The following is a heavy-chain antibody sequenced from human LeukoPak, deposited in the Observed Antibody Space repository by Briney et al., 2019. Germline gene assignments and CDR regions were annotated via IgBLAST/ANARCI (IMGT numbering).Heavy chain of an antibody. D-gene: IGHD2-15*01. Sequence: PGRSLRLSCTASGFTFSDYGVNWFRQAPGKGLEWVAFIRSKPYGGTTEYAASVKGRFSISRDDSTSIVYLQMNSLKTEDTALYYCSRTRISGIDGFDIWGQGTMVTVSS. CDR2: IRSKPYGGTT. V-gene: IGHV3-49*03. J-gene: IGHJ3*02. CDR3: SRTRISGIDGFDI. CDR1: GFTFSDYG.